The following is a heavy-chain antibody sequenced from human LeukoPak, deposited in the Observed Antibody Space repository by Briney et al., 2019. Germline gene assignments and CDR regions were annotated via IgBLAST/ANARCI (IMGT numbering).Heavy chain of an antibody. J-gene: IGHJ4*02. CDR2: ISYDGSNK. CDR3: ARAPGYCSSTSCCTFDY. CDR1: GFTFSSYG. V-gene: IGHV3-30*03. D-gene: IGHD2-2*02. Sequence: GGSLRLSCVASGFTFSSYGMHWVRQAPGKGLEWVAVISYDGSNKYYADSVKGRFTISRDNSKNTLYLQMNSLRAEDTAVYYCARAPGYCSSTSCCTFDYWGQGTLVTVSS.